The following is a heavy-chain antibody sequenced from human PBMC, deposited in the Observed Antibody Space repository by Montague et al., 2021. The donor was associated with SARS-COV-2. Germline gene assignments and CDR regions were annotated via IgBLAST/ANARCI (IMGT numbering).Heavy chain of an antibody. CDR2: VYTSGST. CDR1: GVSISSGTYY. V-gene: IGHV4-61*02. Sequence: TLSLTCTVSGVSISSGTYYWSWIRQPAGKGLEWIGRVYTSGSTNYNPSLESRATLSVDTSKNQLSLKLRSATAADTAVYFCARTGLGGESWFDPWGQGTLVAVSS. J-gene: IGHJ5*02. D-gene: IGHD7-27*01. CDR3: ARTGLGGESWFDP.